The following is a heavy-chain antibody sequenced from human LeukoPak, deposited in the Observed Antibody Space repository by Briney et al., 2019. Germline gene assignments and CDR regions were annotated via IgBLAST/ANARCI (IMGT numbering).Heavy chain of an antibody. CDR3: AKHGGPYYYRLGFDS. J-gene: IGHJ4*02. CDR2: ISGSGGST. CDR1: GFTFSSYA. V-gene: IGHV3-23*01. D-gene: IGHD3-22*01. Sequence: PGGSLRLSCAASGFTFSSYAMSWVRQALGKGLELVSAISGSGGSTYYADSVKGRFIISRDNSKNTLGLQMDSLRPDDTGTYFCAKHGGPYYYRLGFDSWDQGTLVTVSS.